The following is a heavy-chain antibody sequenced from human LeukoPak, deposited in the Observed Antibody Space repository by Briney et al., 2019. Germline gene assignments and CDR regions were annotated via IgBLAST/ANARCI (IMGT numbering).Heavy chain of an antibody. CDR1: GFTFRNAW. CDR3: TTSIAVAPPGFDY. D-gene: IGHD6-19*01. CDR2: IKSKTDGGTT. J-gene: IGHJ4*02. V-gene: IGHV3-15*01. Sequence: GGSLRLSCAASGFTFRNAWMSWVRQTPGKGLEWVGRIKSKTDGGTTDYDAPVKGRFTISRDDSKNTLYLQMNSLKTEDTAVYYCTTSIAVAPPGFDYWGQGTLVTVSS.